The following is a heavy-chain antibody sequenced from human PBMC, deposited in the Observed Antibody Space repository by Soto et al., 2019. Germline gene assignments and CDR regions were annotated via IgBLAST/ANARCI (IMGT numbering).Heavy chain of an antibody. J-gene: IGHJ6*03. CDR3: ARRGQYCSGRSFFCMDV. D-gene: IGHD3-10*01. CDR1: GFTFDRHG. CDR2: ISSKSSYM. V-gene: IGHV3-21*01. Sequence: GGSLRLSCAASGFTFDRHGMNWVRQAPGKGLEWVSGISSKSSYMYFADSVRGRFTISRDNANNSLYLQMDSLSVEDTAVYYCARRGQYCSGRSFFCMDVWGKGTTVTVSS.